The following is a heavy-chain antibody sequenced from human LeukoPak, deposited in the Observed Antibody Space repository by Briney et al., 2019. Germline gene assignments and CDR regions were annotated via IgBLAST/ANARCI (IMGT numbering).Heavy chain of an antibody. D-gene: IGHD2-8*01. J-gene: IGHJ3*02. Sequence: GGSLRLSCAASGFTFSSYSMTWVRQAPGKGLEWVSSISSSSSYIYYADSVKGRFTISRDNAKNSLYLQMNSLRAEDTAVYYCASELYPDAFDIWGQGTMVTVSS. CDR2: ISSSSSYI. CDR3: ASELYPDAFDI. CDR1: GFTFSSYS. V-gene: IGHV3-21*01.